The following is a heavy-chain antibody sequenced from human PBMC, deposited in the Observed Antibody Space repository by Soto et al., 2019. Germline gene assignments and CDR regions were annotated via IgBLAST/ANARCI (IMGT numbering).Heavy chain of an antibody. CDR2: IKSDASTI. CDR1: GFTFSSYW. J-gene: IGHJ4*02. Sequence: EVQLVESGGGLVQPGGSLRLSCAASGFTFSSYWMHWVRQVPGKGLVWVSRIKSDASTIMYADSVKGRFTISRDNAKNTLYLQVNSLRPDVTAVYYCVRGGSANYCGIFDSWGQGTLVNVSS. CDR3: VRGGSANYCGIFDS. D-gene: IGHD1-26*01. V-gene: IGHV3-74*03.